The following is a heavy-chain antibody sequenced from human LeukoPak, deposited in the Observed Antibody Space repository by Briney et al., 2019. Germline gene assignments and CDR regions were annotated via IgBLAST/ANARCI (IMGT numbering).Heavy chain of an antibody. V-gene: IGHV3-7*01. CDR1: GFTFPSYW. D-gene: IGHD6-13*01. CDR2: IKQHGSGK. J-gene: IGHJ4*02. CDR3: TRGGQTSSWFWVD. Sequence: PGGSLRLSCAASGFTFPSYWMTWVRQAPGKGLEWVANIKQHGSGKYYVDSVKGRFTISRDDAKNSLYLQMNSLRDEDTAVYYCTRGGQTSSWFWVDWGQGTLVTVSS.